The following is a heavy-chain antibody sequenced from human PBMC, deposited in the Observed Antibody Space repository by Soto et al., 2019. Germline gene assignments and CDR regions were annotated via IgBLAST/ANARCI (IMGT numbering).Heavy chain of an antibody. D-gene: IGHD2-15*01. CDR3: ARTLGWQSWFDP. CDR2: IYASGST. J-gene: IGHJ5*02. Sequence: PSETLSLTCNVSDDSLSTYYWSWIRQSAGKGLEWIGRIYASGSTNYNPSLKGRVSMSVDTSKKQFSLKMMSVTAADTAMYYCARTLGWQSWFDPWGQGTLVTVSS. CDR1: DDSLSTYY. V-gene: IGHV4-4*07.